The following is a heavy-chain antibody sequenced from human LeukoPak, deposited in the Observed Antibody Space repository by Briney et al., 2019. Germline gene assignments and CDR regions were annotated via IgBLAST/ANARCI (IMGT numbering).Heavy chain of an antibody. J-gene: IGHJ3*02. D-gene: IGHD3-9*01. V-gene: IGHV5-51*01. CDR2: IYPGDSDT. Sequence: GESLTISCQGSGFRFTSYWIAWARQTPEKGLEWMGIIYPGDSDTNYSPSFRDQVTISADKSISTAYLQWSSLKASDTAMYYCARQAHYDILTGYYGDAFDIWGQGTMVTVSS. CDR1: GFRFTSYW. CDR3: ARQAHYDILTGYYGDAFDI.